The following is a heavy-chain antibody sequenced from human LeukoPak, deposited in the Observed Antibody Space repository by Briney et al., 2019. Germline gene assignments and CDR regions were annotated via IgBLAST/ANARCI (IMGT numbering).Heavy chain of an antibody. CDR2: ISGSAGST. Sequence: GGSLRLSCTTSGFTFSSYAVSWVRQAPGKGLDWVSLISGSAGSTYYADSARGRFTISGDNSKNTLYLQMNSLRDEDTAIYYCAKDVRVGKYYGSGTYFDYWGQGTLVTVSS. J-gene: IGHJ4*02. CDR3: AKDVRVGKYYGSGTYFDY. V-gene: IGHV3-23*01. CDR1: GFTFSSYA. D-gene: IGHD3-10*01.